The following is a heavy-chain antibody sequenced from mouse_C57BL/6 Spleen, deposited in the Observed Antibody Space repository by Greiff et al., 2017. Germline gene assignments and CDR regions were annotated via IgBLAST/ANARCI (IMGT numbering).Heavy chain of an antibody. CDR3: AYGNYEAWFAY. D-gene: IGHD2-1*01. CDR2: IDPSDSYT. CDR1: GYTFTSYW. J-gene: IGHJ3*01. V-gene: IGHV1-69*01. Sequence: QVQLQQPGAELVMPGASVKLSCKASGYTFTSYWMHWVKQRPGQGLEWIGEIDPSDSYTNYNQKFKGKSTLTVDKSSSTAYMQLSSLTSEDSAVYYWAYGNYEAWFAYWGQGTLVTVSA.